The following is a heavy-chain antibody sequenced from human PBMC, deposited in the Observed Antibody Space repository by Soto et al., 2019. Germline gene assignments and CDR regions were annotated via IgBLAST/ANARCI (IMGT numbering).Heavy chain of an antibody. CDR1: GGPFSSLA. CDR2: IIPIFGTA. V-gene: IGHV1-69*13. Sequence: SVKVSSKASGGPFSSLAISLVRQAPGQGLEWMGGIIPIFGTANYSQKFQGRVTITADESTSTAYMDVSSLRSEDTAVYYCGSPLPQDEKRGLYYYYGLDVWGQGTTVTVS. J-gene: IGHJ6*02. CDR3: GSPLPQDEKRGLYYYYGLDV.